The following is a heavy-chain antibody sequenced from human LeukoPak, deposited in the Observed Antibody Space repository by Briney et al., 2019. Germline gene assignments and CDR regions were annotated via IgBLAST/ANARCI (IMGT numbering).Heavy chain of an antibody. Sequence: GSLRLSCAASGFTFSSSWMHWVRQVPGKRLAWVSRISRDGTITNYADSVKGRFTISRDNAKSTLYLQMDSLRAEDTALFYCVREIGAPGSFDFWGPGTAVAVSS. CDR2: ISRDGTIT. J-gene: IGHJ3*01. CDR1: GFTFSSSW. D-gene: IGHD6-13*01. V-gene: IGHV3-74*01. CDR3: VREIGAPGSFDF.